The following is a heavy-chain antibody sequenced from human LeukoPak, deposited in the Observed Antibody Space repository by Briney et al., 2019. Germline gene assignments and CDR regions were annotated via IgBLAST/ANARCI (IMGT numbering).Heavy chain of an antibody. CDR3: ASQRQEGGAFDI. CDR1: GGSISSYY. Sequence: SETLSLTCTVSGGSISSYYWSWIRQPPGKGLEWIGYIYYSGSTNYNPSLKSRVTISVDTSKNQFSLKLSSVTAADTAVYYCASQRQEGGAFDIWGQGTMVTVSS. V-gene: IGHV4-59*12. J-gene: IGHJ3*02. CDR2: IYYSGST. D-gene: IGHD1-26*01.